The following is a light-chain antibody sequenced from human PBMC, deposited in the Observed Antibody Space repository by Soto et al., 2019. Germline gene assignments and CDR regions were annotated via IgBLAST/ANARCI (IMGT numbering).Light chain of an antibody. CDR3: QQSYSRPLT. CDR2: AAS. V-gene: IGKV1-39*01. J-gene: IGKJ1*01. CDR1: QSISNH. Sequence: DIQMTQSPSSLSASVEDRVIITCRASQSISNHLNWYQQKPGKAPKLLIFAASSLQSGVPLRFSCSRSGPDFTLTISSLQPEDFATYYCQQSYSRPLTFGQGTKVEIK.